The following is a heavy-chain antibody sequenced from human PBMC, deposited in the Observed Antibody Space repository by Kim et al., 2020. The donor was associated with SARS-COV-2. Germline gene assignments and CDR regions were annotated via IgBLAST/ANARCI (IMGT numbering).Heavy chain of an antibody. CDR3: TTDQIPVSGWLDWY. CDR1: GFTFSNAW. Sequence: GGSLRLSCAASGFTFSNAWMSWVRQAPGKGLEWVGRIKSKTDGGTTDYAAPVKGRFTISRDDSKNTLYLQMNSLKTEDTAVYYCTTDQIPVSGWLDWYWGQGTLVTVSS. V-gene: IGHV3-15*01. D-gene: IGHD6-19*01. J-gene: IGHJ4*02. CDR2: IKSKTDGGTT.